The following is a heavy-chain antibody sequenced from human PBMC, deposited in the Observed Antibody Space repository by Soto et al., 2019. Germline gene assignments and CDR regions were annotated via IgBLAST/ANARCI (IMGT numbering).Heavy chain of an antibody. J-gene: IGHJ4*02. V-gene: IGHV1-18*01. Sequence: ASVKVSCKASGYTFTSYGISWVRQAPGQGLEWTGWISAYNGNTNYAQKLQGRVTMTTDTSTSTAYMELRSLRSDDTAVYYCARGYYGSESGGYYFDYWGQGTLVTVSS. CDR1: GYTFTSYG. CDR3: ARGYYGSESGGYYFDY. CDR2: ISAYNGNT. D-gene: IGHD3-10*01.